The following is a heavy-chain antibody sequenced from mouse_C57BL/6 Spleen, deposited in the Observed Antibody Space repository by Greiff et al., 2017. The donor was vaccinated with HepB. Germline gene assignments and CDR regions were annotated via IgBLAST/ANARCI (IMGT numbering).Heavy chain of an antibody. D-gene: IGHD2-4*01. V-gene: IGHV5-17*01. J-gene: IGHJ4*01. CDR3: AIYYDYDEGYAMDY. Sequence: EVQLQESGGGLVKPGGSLKLSCAASGFTFSDYGMHWVRQAPEKGLEWVAYISSGSSTIYYADTVKGRFTISRDNAKNTLFLQMTSLRSEDTAMYYCAIYYDYDEGYAMDYWGQGTSVTVSS. CDR2: ISSGSSTI. CDR1: GFTFSDYG.